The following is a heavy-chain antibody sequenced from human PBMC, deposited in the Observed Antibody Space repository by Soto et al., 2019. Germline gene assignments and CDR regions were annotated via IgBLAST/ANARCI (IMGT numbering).Heavy chain of an antibody. V-gene: IGHV4-59*08. CDR1: GGSISSYY. CDR3: ARHAEAAASGDY. CDR2: IYYSGST. J-gene: IGHJ4*02. Sequence: SETLSLTCTVSGGSISSYYWSWIRQPPGKGLEWIGYIYYSGSTNYNPSLKSRVTISVDTSKNQFSLKLSSVTAADTAVYYCARHAEAAASGDYWGQGTLVTVSS. D-gene: IGHD6-13*01.